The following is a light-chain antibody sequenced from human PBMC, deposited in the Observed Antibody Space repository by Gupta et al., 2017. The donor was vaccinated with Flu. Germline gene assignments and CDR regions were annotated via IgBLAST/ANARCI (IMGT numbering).Light chain of an antibody. CDR2: WAS. CDR3: QQYYRTPRT. Sequence: DIVMTQSPDSLTVSLGERATINCKSRQSILHSSNKKNNLAWYQQKPGQPPKVLLYWASTRETGVPDRFSGSGSGTDFTLTISSLQAEDVALYYCQQYYRTPRTFGGGTKVEIK. CDR1: QSILHSSNKKNN. J-gene: IGKJ4*01. V-gene: IGKV4-1*01.